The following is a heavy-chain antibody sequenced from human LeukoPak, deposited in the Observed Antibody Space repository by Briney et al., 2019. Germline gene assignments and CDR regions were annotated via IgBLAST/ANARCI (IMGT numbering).Heavy chain of an antibody. CDR3: VRAPNQYYFDS. V-gene: IGHV3-53*01. CDR1: GFTFSAYS. D-gene: IGHD1-14*01. CDR2: IYSDGST. Sequence: GGSLRLSCAASGFTFSAYSMNWVRQAPGKGLEWVSIIYSDGSTLYADSLTGRFAISRDNSKNTLYLQMNSLGAEDTAVYYCVRAPNQYYFDSWGQGTLVTVSS. J-gene: IGHJ4*02.